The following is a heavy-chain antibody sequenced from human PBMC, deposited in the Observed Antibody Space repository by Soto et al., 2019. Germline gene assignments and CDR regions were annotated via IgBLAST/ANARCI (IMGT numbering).Heavy chain of an antibody. Sequence: PGGSLRLSCAASGFAVSSNYMSWVRQAPGKGLEWVSVISGSGGSTYYADSVKGRFTISRDNSKNTLYLQMNSLRAEDTAVYYCAKDPPEAAMVFGGQGTLVTVSS. V-gene: IGHV3-23*01. CDR3: AKDPPEAAMVF. J-gene: IGHJ4*02. D-gene: IGHD5-18*01. CDR1: GFAVSSNY. CDR2: ISGSGGST.